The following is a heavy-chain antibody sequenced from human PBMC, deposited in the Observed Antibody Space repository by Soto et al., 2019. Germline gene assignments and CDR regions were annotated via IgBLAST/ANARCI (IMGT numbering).Heavy chain of an antibody. V-gene: IGHV3-30-3*01. J-gene: IGHJ4*02. D-gene: IGHD4-4*01. Sequence: QVQLVESGGGVVQPGRSLRLSCAASGFTFSSYAMHWVRQAPGKGLEWVAVISYDGSNKYYADSVKGRFTISRDNSKNTLYLQMNSLRAEDTAVYYCARERLQYPFDYWAREPWSPSPQ. CDR2: ISYDGSNK. CDR1: GFTFSSYA. CDR3: ARERLQYPFDY.